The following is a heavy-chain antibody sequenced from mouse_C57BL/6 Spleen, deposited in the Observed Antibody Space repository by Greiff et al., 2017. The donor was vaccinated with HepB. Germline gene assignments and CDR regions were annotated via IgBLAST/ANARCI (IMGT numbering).Heavy chain of an antibody. CDR1: GFTFSDYG. CDR3: ARTHYYGSYYFDY. Sequence: EVKLQESGGGLVKPGGSLKLSCAASGFTFSDYGMHWVRQAPEKGLEWVAYISSGSSTIYYADTVKGRFTISRDNAKNTLFLQMTSLRSEDTAMYYCARTHYYGSYYFDYWGQGTTLTVSS. J-gene: IGHJ2*01. D-gene: IGHD1-1*01. V-gene: IGHV5-17*01. CDR2: ISSGSSTI.